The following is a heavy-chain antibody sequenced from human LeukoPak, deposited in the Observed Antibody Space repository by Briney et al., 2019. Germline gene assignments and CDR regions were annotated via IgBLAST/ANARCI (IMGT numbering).Heavy chain of an antibody. V-gene: IGHV3-23*01. Sequence: QPGGSLRLSCAASGFTFNSYAMNWVRQAPGKGLEWVSAISGSGGSTYYADSVKGRFTISRDNAKNSLHLQMNGLRAEDTAVYYCARKVSSGWLYYFDYWGQGTLVTVSS. CDR1: GFTFNSYA. J-gene: IGHJ4*02. CDR3: ARKVSSGWLYYFDY. CDR2: ISGSGGST. D-gene: IGHD6-19*01.